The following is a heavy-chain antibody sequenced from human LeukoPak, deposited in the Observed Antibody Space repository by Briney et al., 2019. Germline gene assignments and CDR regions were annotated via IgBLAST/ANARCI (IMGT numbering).Heavy chain of an antibody. CDR1: GFTFSSYS. D-gene: IGHD1-1*01. CDR2: ISYDGSNK. Sequence: GRSLRLSCAASGFTFSSYSMHWVRQAPGKGLEWVAFISYDGSNKYYGDSMKGRFTISRDNSKNTLYLQMSSLRAEDTAVYCCARDNKPLLEYAFDIWGQGTMVTVSS. V-gene: IGHV3-30-3*01. J-gene: IGHJ3*02. CDR3: ARDNKPLLEYAFDI.